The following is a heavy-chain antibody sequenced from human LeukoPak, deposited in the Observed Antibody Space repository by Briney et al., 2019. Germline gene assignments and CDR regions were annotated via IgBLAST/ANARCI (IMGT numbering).Heavy chain of an antibody. CDR1: GYSISSGFY. Sequence: SETLSLTCTVSGYSISSGFYWGWIRQPPGKGLEWIGSIYHSGSTYYNPSLKSRVTISADTSKNQFSLKLRSVTAADTAVYYCARHVVTASYFDYWGQGTLVTVSS. D-gene: IGHD2-21*02. V-gene: IGHV4-38-2*02. CDR2: IYHSGST. J-gene: IGHJ4*02. CDR3: ARHVVTASYFDY.